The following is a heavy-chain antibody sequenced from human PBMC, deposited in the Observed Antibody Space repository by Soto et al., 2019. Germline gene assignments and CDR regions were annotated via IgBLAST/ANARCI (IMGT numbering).Heavy chain of an antibody. V-gene: IGHV2-5*01. CDR3: AHEGGSSWYTHSHFDY. J-gene: IGHJ4*02. D-gene: IGHD6-13*01. CDR1: GFSLSTSGVG. Sequence: PTQTLTLTCTFSGFSLSTSGVGVGWIRQPPGKALEWLALIYWNDDKRYSPSLKSRLTITKDTSKNQVVLTMTNMDPVDTATYYCAHEGGSSWYTHSHFDYWGQGTLVTVSS. CDR2: IYWNDDK.